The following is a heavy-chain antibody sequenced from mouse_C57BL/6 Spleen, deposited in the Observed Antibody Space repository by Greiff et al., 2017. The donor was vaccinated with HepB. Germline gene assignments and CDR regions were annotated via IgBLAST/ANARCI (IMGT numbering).Heavy chain of an antibody. Sequence: EVKLMESGGGLVQPGESLKLPCESNEYEFPSHDMSWVRKTPEKRLELVAAINSDGGSTYYPDTMERRFIISRDNTKKPLYLQMSSLRSEDTALYYCARQRGLLGYAMDYWGQGTSVTVSS. CDR1: EYEFPSHD. V-gene: IGHV5-2*01. CDR2: INSDGGST. D-gene: IGHD3-1*01. J-gene: IGHJ4*01. CDR3: ARQRGLLGYAMDY.